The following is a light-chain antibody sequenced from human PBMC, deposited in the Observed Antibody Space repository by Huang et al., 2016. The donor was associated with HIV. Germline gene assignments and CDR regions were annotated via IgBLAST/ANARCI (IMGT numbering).Light chain of an antibody. CDR3: HHYNTYSGA. J-gene: IGKJ1*01. CDR2: KAS. Sequence: DIQMTQSASTLSASVGDRVTITCRASQSISSWLAWYQQKPGKAPNFLIYKASTLESGVPSRFSGSGSGTEFTLTISSLQPDDFATYYCHHYNTYSGAFGQGTKVEIK. CDR1: QSISSW. V-gene: IGKV1-5*03.